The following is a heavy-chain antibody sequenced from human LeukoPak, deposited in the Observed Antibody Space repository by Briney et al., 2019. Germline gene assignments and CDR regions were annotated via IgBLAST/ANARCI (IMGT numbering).Heavy chain of an antibody. J-gene: IGHJ4*02. Sequence: GGSLRLSCAASGFTFSGDSMTWVRQAPGKGLEWVASSSSSSIYIYYADSVKGRFTSSRDNAKKSLYLQMNSLRAEDTAVYYCARDLGVAIDYWGQGTLVTVSS. D-gene: IGHD2-21*01. V-gene: IGHV3-21*01. CDR2: SSSSSIYI. CDR1: GFTFSGDS. CDR3: ARDLGVAIDY.